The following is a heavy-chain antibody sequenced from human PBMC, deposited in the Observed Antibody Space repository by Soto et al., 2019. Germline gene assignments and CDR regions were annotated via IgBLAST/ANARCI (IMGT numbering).Heavy chain of an antibody. CDR3: ARSGGMDV. CDR2: INPSGGST. V-gene: IGHV1-46*02. CDR1: GLGIDSRS. J-gene: IGHJ6*01. Sequence: GAPVEATSEECGLGIDSRSMYWVRQAPRKRLEWMRIINPSGGSTSYAKKFQGRVTMTRGTSTSTVYMELSSLRSEDTAVYYCARSGGMDVWGQGTTVTVSS.